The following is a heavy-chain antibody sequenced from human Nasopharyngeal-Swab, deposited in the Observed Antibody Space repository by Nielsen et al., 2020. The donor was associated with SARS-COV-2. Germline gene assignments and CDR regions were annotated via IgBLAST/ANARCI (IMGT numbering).Heavy chain of an antibody. J-gene: IGHJ4*02. V-gene: IGHV1-18*01. CDR2: ISAYNGNT. CDR3: ARDDYGDYTGDY. CDR1: GYTFTSYG. Sequence: ASVKVSCKASGYTFTSYGISWVRQAPGQGLEWMGWISAYNGNTNYAQTLQGRVTMTTDTSTSTAYMELRSLRSDDTAVYYCARDDYGDYTGDYWGQGTLVTVSS. D-gene: IGHD4-17*01.